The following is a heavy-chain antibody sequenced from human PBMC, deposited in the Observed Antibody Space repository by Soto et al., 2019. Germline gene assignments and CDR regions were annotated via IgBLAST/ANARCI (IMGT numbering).Heavy chain of an antibody. V-gene: IGHV4-59*08. J-gene: IGHJ5*02. D-gene: IGHD3-16*01. CDR3: ARTAWGAWFDP. CDR2: IYYSGST. Sequence: SETLSLTCTVSGGSISSYYWSWIRQPPGKGLEWIGYIYYSGSTNYNPSLKSRVTISVDTSKNQFSLKLSSVTAADTAVYYCARTAWGAWFDPWGQGTLVTVS. CDR1: GGSISSYY.